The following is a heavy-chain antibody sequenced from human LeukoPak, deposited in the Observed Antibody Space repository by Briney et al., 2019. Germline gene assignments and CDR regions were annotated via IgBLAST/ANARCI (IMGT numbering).Heavy chain of an antibody. Sequence: GGSLRLSCAASGFTSSDYTMNWVRQSPGKGLEWVSGISVSDDSTYYADSVKGRFTISRDKSNNMLHLQMNSLRAEDTALYYCAKGGSGYFADLWGQGTLVTVSS. J-gene: IGHJ5*02. CDR1: GFTSSDYT. CDR2: ISVSDDST. CDR3: AKGGSGYFADL. V-gene: IGHV3-23*01. D-gene: IGHD3-22*01.